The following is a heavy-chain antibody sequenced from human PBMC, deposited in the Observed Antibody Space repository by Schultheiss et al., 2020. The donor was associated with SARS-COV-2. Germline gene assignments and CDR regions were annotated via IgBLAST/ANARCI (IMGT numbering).Heavy chain of an antibody. V-gene: IGHV3-23*01. J-gene: IGHJ4*02. CDR3: ARAEIAVAADY. D-gene: IGHD6-19*01. CDR2: ISGNGATT. CDR1: GFTFSSHA. Sequence: GGSLRLSCAASGFTFSSHAMSWVRQAPGKGLEWVSAISGNGATTYYADSVKGRFTISRDKSKSTLFLQMNSLRAEDTAVYYCARAEIAVAADYWGQGTLVTVSS.